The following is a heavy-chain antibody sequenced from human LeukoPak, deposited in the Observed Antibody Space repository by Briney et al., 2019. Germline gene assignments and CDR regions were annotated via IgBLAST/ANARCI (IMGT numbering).Heavy chain of an antibody. J-gene: IGHJ3*02. V-gene: IGHV4-59*01. Sequence: SETLSLTCTVSGASISSYYWSWIRQPPGKGLEWIGYIFYGGSTNYNPSLKSRVTLSVDTSKNQFSLKLSSVTAADTAVYYCARESIAVPGDAFDIWGQGTMVTVSS. D-gene: IGHD6-19*01. CDR3: ARESIAVPGDAFDI. CDR2: IFYGGST. CDR1: GASISSYY.